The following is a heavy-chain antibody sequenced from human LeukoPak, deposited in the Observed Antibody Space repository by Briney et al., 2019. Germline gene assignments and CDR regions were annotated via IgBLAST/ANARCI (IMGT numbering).Heavy chain of an antibody. D-gene: IGHD3-22*01. CDR1: GGSISSYY. CDR3: ARRRYDSSGYYSPGGYYFDY. Sequence: SETLSLTCTVSGGSISSYYWSWIRQPPGKGLEWIGYIYYSGSTNYNPSLKSRVTISVDTSKNQFSLKLSSVTAADTAVYYCARRRYDSSGYYSPGGYYFDYWGQGTLVTVSS. J-gene: IGHJ4*02. V-gene: IGHV4-59*08. CDR2: IYYSGST.